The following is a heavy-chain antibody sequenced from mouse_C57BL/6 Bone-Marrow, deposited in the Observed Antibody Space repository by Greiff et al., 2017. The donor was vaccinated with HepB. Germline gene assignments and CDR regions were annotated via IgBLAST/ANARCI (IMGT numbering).Heavy chain of an antibody. CDR3: ARTPLYDYDRTWFAY. V-gene: IGHV2-2*01. Sequence: VKLMESGPGLVQPSQSLSITCTVSGFSLTSYGVHWVRQSPGKGLEWLGVIWSGGSTDYNAAFIFRLSISKDNSKSQVFFKMNSLQADDTAIYYCARTPLYDYDRTWFAYWGQGTLVTVSA. J-gene: IGHJ3*01. CDR2: IWSGGST. CDR1: GFSLTSYG. D-gene: IGHD2-4*01.